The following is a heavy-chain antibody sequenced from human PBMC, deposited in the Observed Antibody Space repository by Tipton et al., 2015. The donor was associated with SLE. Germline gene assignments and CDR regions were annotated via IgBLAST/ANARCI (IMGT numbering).Heavy chain of an antibody. CDR1: GGSIGPYY. Sequence: TLSLTCTVSGGSIGPYYWHWIRQSPGKALEWIGYIYFDGNSNGRGNYNPSLKSRVTMSVDTSKNQFSLKLSSVTAADTAIYYCASVPAHQYESLLGVWGQGTTVTVSS. CDR2: IYFDGNS. CDR3: ASVPAHQYESLLGV. D-gene: IGHD2-2*01. J-gene: IGHJ6*02. V-gene: IGHV4-4*08.